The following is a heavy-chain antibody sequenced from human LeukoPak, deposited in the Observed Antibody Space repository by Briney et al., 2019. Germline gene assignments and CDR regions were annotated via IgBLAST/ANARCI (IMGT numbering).Heavy chain of an antibody. V-gene: IGHV1-24*01. Sequence: ASVRVSCKVSGKTLSDLSIHWLRQPPGKGLEWLGGSDPEDGERIYAQMFQGRVTMTEDTSIDTAYMELSSLRSEDTAVYYCVTGFTTMAVDYFDYWGQGTLVTVSP. CDR2: SDPEDGER. CDR3: VTGFTTMAVDYFDY. J-gene: IGHJ4*02. CDR1: GKTLSDLS. D-gene: IGHD5-18*01.